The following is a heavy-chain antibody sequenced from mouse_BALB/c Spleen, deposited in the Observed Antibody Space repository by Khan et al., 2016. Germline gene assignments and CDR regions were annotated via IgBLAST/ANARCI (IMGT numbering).Heavy chain of an antibody. Sequence: QIQLVQSGPELKKPGETVKISCKASGYTFTNYGMNWVKQAPGKGLKWMGWINTNTGEPTYAEEFKGRFAFSLETSARTAYLQLHNLKNEDTATYFCAEDYYGSNWIAYWGQGTLVTVSA. CDR1: GYTFTNYG. D-gene: IGHD1-1*01. V-gene: IGHV9-3*02. CDR2: INTNTGEP. CDR3: AEDYYGSNWIAY. J-gene: IGHJ3*01.